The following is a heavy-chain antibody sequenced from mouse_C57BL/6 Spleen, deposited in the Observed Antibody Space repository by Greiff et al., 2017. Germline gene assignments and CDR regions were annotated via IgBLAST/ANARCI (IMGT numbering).Heavy chain of an antibody. Sequence: VQLVESGPELVKPGASVKISCKASGYAFSSSWMNWVKQRPGKGLEWIGRIYPGDGDTNYTGKFKGKATLTADKSSSTAYMQLSSLTSEDSAVYVCARMVTTRAMDYWGQGTSVTVSS. CDR1: GYAFSSSW. J-gene: IGHJ4*01. V-gene: IGHV1-82*01. D-gene: IGHD2-2*01. CDR3: ARMVTTRAMDY. CDR2: IYPGDGDT.